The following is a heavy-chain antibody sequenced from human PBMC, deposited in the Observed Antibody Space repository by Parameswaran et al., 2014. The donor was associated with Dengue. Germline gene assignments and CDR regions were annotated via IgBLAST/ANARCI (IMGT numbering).Heavy chain of an antibody. V-gene: IGHV3-66*02. J-gene: IGHJ4*02. CDR2: IYSGGST. D-gene: IGHD2-8*01. CDR3: ARGYFTMAGDD. Sequence: RWIRQPPGKGLEWVSVIYSGGSTYYADSVKGRFTISRDNSKNTLYLQMNSLRAEDTAVYYCARGYFTMAGDDWGQGTLVTVSS.